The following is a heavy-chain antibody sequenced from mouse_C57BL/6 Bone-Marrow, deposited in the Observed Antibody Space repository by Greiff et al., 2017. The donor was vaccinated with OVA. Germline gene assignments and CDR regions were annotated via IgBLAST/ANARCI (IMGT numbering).Heavy chain of an antibody. D-gene: IGHD2-4*01. CDR1: GYTFTSYW. CDR2: IHPNSGST. Sequence: QVQLQQPGAELVKPGASVKLSCKASGYTFTSYWMHWVKPRPGQGLEWIGMIHPNSGSTNYNEKFKSKSTLTVDKSSSTAYMQLSSLTSEDSAVYYCSTYYDYDGRFDYWGQGTTLTVSS. V-gene: IGHV1-64*01. J-gene: IGHJ2*01. CDR3: STYYDYDGRFDY.